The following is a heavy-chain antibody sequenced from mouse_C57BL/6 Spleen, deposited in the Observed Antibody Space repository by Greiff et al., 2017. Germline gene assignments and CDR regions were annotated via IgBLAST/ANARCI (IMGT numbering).Heavy chain of an antibody. J-gene: IGHJ4*01. CDR2: INPNNGGT. CDR1: GYTFTDYN. V-gene: IGHV1-22*01. D-gene: IGHD1-1*01. CDR3: ARDYYGSSYNYAMDY. Sequence: EVQLQQSGPELVKPGASVKMSCKASGYTFTDYNMHWVKQSHGKSLEWIGYINPNNGGTSYNQKFKGKATLTVNKSSSTAYMALRSLTSEDSAVYYCARDYYGSSYNYAMDYWGQGTSVTVSS.